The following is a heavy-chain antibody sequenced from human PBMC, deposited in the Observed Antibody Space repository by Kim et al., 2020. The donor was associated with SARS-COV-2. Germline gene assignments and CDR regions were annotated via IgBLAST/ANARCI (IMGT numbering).Heavy chain of an antibody. CDR3: ARDHEDWYFDL. Sequence: TNYAQKLQGRVTMTTDTSTSTAYMELRSLRSDDTAVYYCARDHEDWYFDLWGRGTLVTVSS. J-gene: IGHJ2*01. V-gene: IGHV1-18*01. CDR2: T.